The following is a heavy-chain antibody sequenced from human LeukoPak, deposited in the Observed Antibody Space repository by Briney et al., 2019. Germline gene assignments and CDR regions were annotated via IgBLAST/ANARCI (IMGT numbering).Heavy chain of an antibody. Sequence: GGSLRLSCAASGFTFSSYGMHWVRQAPGKGLEWVAFIRYDGSNKYYADSVKGRFTISRDNSKNTLYLQMNGLRAEDTAVYYCAKDRYYYDSSSYYYMDVWGKGTTVTVSS. CDR3: AKDRYYYDSSSYYYMDV. D-gene: IGHD3-22*01. CDR1: GFTFSSYG. CDR2: IRYDGSNK. J-gene: IGHJ6*03. V-gene: IGHV3-30*02.